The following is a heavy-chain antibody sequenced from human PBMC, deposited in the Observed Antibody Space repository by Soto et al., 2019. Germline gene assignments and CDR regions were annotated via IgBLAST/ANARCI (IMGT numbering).Heavy chain of an antibody. J-gene: IGHJ6*02. Sequence: ASVKVSCKASGYTFTSYDINWVRQATGQGLEWMGWMNPNSGNTGYAQKFQGRVTMTRNTSISTAYMELSSLRSEDTAVYYCARADCISTSCYVDYYYGMDVWGQGTTVTVSS. CDR2: MNPNSGNT. CDR3: ARADCISTSCYVDYYYGMDV. D-gene: IGHD2-2*01. CDR1: GYTFTSYD. V-gene: IGHV1-8*01.